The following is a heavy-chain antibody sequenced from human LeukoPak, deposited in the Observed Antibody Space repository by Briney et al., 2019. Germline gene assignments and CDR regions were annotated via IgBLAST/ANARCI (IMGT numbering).Heavy chain of an antibody. J-gene: IGHJ4*02. CDR1: GGSISSDNW. V-gene: IGHV4-4*02. Sequence: SGTLSLTCAVSGGSISSDNWGNGVRQPPGKGLEGVGEISQSGTTNYNPSLKSRVTISIEKSKNHFSLNLISVTAADTAVYYCARDRNVLVRGVLDYWGQGALVTVSS. CDR3: ARDRNVLVRGVLDY. CDR2: ISQSGTT. D-gene: IGHD3-10*01.